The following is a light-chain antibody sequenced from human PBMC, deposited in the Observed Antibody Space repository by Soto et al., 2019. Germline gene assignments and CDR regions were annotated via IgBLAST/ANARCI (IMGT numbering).Light chain of an antibody. CDR1: QSIGNS. V-gene: IGKV3-11*01. CDR3: RQRYNWPRT. J-gene: IGKJ4*01. CDR2: DAF. Sequence: TVLTQSPATLSLSPGERATLSCKASQSIGNSLVWFQQKPGQAPRLLIDDAFNRAAGIPARFTGSGSGSDSTLLTSSLEPVTLGVYYCRQRYNWPRTFGGGTKVEIK.